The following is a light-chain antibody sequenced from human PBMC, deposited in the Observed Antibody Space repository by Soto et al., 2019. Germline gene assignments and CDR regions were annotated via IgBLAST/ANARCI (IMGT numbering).Light chain of an antibody. Sequence: DIQMTQSPSTLSASVGDRVTITCRASQSIGVWLAWYQQTPGTAPKLLIYKTSTLDSRVPLRFSRSGSRTEFPLTISSLQPDDFATYYCQQYINYFRTFGQGTKVAIK. CDR3: QQYINYFRT. V-gene: IGKV1-5*03. CDR2: KTS. J-gene: IGKJ1*01. CDR1: QSIGVW.